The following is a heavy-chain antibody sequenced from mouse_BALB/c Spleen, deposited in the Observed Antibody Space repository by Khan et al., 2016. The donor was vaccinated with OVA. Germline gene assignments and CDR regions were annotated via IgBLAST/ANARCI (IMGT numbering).Heavy chain of an antibody. CDR3: ARSTYRYAFVY. Sequence: EVQLQESGPSLVKPSQTLSLTCSVTGDSITTGYWNWIRKFPGNKLEYMGYIIYTGYTYYNPSLKSRISITRHTSNNQYYLQLNYVPDEDTATYYCARSTYRYAFVYWGQGTLVTVSA. V-gene: IGHV3-8*02. CDR1: GDSITTGY. J-gene: IGHJ3*01. CDR2: IIYTGYT. D-gene: IGHD2-14*01.